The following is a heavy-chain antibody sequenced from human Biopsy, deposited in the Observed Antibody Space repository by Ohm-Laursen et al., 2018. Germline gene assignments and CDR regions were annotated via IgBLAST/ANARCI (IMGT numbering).Heavy chain of an antibody. CDR2: INPNSGGT. CDR1: GYTFTTYY. Sequence: ASVKVSCNASGYTFTTYYMHWVRQAPGQGLEWMGWINPNSGGTNYAQKFQGRVTMTRDTSISTAYMELSRLRSDDTAVYYCATITRGATRFPFDYWGQGTLVTVSS. CDR3: ATITRGATRFPFDY. V-gene: IGHV1-2*02. J-gene: IGHJ4*02. D-gene: IGHD1-26*01.